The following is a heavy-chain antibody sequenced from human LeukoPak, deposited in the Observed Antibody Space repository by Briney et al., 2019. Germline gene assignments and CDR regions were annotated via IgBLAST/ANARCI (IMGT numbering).Heavy chain of an antibody. D-gene: IGHD6-6*01. CDR1: GGSISSYY. J-gene: IGHJ5*02. CDR3: ARLRREGSSFANWFDP. CDR2: IYYSGST. Sequence: SETLSLTCTVSGGSISSYYWSWIRQPPGKGLEWIGYIYYSGSTNYNPSLKSRVTISVDTSKNQFSLKLSSVTAADTAVYYCARLRREGSSFANWFDPWGQGTLVTVSS. V-gene: IGHV4-59*08.